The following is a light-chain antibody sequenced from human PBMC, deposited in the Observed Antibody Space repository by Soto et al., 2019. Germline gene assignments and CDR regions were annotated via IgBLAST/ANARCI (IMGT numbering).Light chain of an antibody. Sequence: DIELTQSPSFLSASVGDKVTITCRASQAISSSLAWYQQNPGKAPKLLIYAASTLQSGVPSRFSGSGSGTYFTLTISILPPEDFATYYYQQLNSYPLTFGGGAKVEI. J-gene: IGKJ4*01. CDR3: QQLNSYPLT. CDR2: AAS. V-gene: IGKV1-9*01. CDR1: QAISSS.